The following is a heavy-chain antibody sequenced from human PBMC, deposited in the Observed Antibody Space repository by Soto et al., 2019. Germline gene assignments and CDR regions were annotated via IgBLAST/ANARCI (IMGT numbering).Heavy chain of an antibody. J-gene: IGHJ4*02. D-gene: IGHD6-19*01. CDR2: GYHNGLT. CDR3: ARDASVPGETDRFDY. Sequence: QVQLHESGPRLVKPSGTLSLTCAVSGDSIGSNVWWSWVRQPPGKGLEWIGEGYHNGLTDDNPCLKGRVTRSGDTSNHQCPLNLNSVNAADTDMYYCARDASVPGETDRFDYWGRVSLVGASS. CDR1: GDSIGSNVW. V-gene: IGHV4-4*02.